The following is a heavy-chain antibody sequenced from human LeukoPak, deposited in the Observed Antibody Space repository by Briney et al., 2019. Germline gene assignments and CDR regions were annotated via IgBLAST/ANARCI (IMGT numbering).Heavy chain of an antibody. CDR2: ISANKGNT. V-gene: IGHV1-18*01. CDR1: GYTFSSHG. D-gene: IGHD3-10*01. CDR3: AREGTAGRYYFDY. Sequence: ASVKVSCKASGYTFSSHGITWVRQAPGQGPEWMGWISANKGNTNYAQKLQGRVTVTTDTSTSIAYMELRSLRSDDTAVYYCAREGTAGRYYFDYWGQGTLVTVSS. J-gene: IGHJ4*02.